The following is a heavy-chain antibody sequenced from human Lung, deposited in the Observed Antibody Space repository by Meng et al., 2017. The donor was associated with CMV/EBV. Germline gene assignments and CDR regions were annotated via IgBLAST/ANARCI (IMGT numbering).Heavy chain of an antibody. D-gene: IGHD5-24*01. V-gene: IGHV3-7*01. Sequence: GESLKISCAASGFTFSIYWMSWVRQAPGKGLEWVANIKQDGSEKYYVDSVEGRFTISRDNAKNSLYLQINSLRAEDAAIYYCARDLGDGSNYYYFDFWGHRTLVTVSS. CDR1: GFTFSIYW. J-gene: IGHJ4*01. CDR3: ARDLGDGSNYYYFDF. CDR2: IKQDGSEK.